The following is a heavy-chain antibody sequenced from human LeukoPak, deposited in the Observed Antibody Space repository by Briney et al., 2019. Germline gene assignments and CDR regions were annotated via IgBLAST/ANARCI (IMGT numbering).Heavy chain of an antibody. CDR3: ARGGGCSSTSCYTRVGYYYYYGMDV. Sequence: ASVTVSCKASGYTFTSYDINWVRQATGQGLEWMGWMNPNSGNTGYAQKFQGRVTMTRNTSISTAYMELSSLRSEDTAVYYCARGGGCSSTSCYTRVGYYYYYGMDVWGQGTTVTVSS. CDR2: MNPNSGNT. D-gene: IGHD2-2*02. V-gene: IGHV1-8*01. CDR1: GYTFTSYD. J-gene: IGHJ6*02.